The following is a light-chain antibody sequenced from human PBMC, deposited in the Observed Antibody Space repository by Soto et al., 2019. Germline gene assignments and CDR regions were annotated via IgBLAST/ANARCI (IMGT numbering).Light chain of an antibody. CDR3: QQYLDWPRT. CDR1: QSVSSN. Sequence: EIVMTQSPATLSVSPGERATLSCRASQSVSSNLAWYQQKPGQGPRLLIYGASTRATGIPGRFRGSGSGTEFTLTISSLQSEDFAVYYCQQYLDWPRTFGQGTKVDIK. CDR2: GAS. V-gene: IGKV3-15*01. J-gene: IGKJ1*01.